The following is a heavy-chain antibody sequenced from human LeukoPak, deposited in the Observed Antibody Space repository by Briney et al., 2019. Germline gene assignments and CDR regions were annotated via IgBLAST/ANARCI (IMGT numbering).Heavy chain of an antibody. CDR2: MDTDGRTT. Sequence: GGSLRLSCVVSGFPFGNFWMHWVRQVPGKGLVWVARMDTDGRTTDYADSVKGRFTISRDNARNTLYLQMRSLRADDTALYYCSTDVTGSEDRWGQGTLVTVSS. V-gene: IGHV3-74*01. CDR3: STDVTGSEDR. CDR1: GFPFGNFW. D-gene: IGHD6-25*01. J-gene: IGHJ5*02.